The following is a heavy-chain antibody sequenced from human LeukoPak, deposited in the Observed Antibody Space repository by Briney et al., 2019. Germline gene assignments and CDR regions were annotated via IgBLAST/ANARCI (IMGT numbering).Heavy chain of an antibody. CDR3: ARVYSSSWYHTHFFDY. Sequence: SETLSLTCAVSGVSVSSGSYYWSWIRQPPGKGLEWIGYIYYSGSTNYNPSLKSRVTISVDTSKNRFSLKLSSVTAADTAVYYCARVYSSSWYHTHFFDYWGQGTLVTVSS. CDR1: GVSVSSGSYY. CDR2: IYYSGST. D-gene: IGHD6-13*01. V-gene: IGHV4-61*03. J-gene: IGHJ4*02.